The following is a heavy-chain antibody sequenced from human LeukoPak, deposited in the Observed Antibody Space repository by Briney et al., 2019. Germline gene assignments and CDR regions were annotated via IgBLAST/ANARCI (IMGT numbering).Heavy chain of an antibody. CDR1: GFTFSSHG. CDR2: ISGSGDYT. D-gene: IGHD3-10*01. Sequence: GGSLRLSCAASGFTFSSHGVRCVRQAPGEGREWVSTISGSGDYTYYADSVKGRFTISRDNSKNTLYLQMNSLRAEDTAVYYCAKVTYGSGTYGAFDSWGQGTLVTVSS. V-gene: IGHV3-23*01. J-gene: IGHJ4*02. CDR3: AKVTYGSGTYGAFDS.